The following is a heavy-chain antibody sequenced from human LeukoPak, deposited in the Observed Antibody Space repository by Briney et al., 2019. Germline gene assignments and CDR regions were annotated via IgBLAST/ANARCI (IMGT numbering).Heavy chain of an antibody. CDR2: IYTSGST. D-gene: IGHD3-3*01. CDR1: GGSLSSYH. Sequence: PSETLSLTCTVSGGSLSSYHWSWIRQPAGKGLEWIGRIYTSGSTNYNPSLESRVTMSLDTSKNQFSLKLSSVTAADTAVYYCARDIDFWSGYYKGNSNWFDPWGQGTLVTVSS. CDR3: ARDIDFWSGYYKGNSNWFDP. V-gene: IGHV4-4*07. J-gene: IGHJ5*02.